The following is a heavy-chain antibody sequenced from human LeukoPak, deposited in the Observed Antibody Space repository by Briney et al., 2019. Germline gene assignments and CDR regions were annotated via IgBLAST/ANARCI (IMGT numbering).Heavy chain of an antibody. CDR1: GGSFSGSY. Sequence: PSETLSLTCAVYGGSFSGSYWSWIRQPPGKGLEWIGEINHSGSTNYNPSLKSRVTISVDTSKNQFSLKLSYVTAADTAVYYCARGPRYRYGCLDYWGQGTLVTVSS. CDR3: ARGPRYRYGCLDY. J-gene: IGHJ4*02. CDR2: INHSGST. D-gene: IGHD5-18*01. V-gene: IGHV4-34*01.